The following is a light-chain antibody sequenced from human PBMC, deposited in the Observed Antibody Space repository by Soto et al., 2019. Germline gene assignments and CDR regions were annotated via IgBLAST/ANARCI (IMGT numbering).Light chain of an antibody. Sequence: QSALTQPASVSGSPGQSITISCTGTTSDVGRYNYVSWHQQHPGKAPKLLIFDVSNRPSGVSDRFSGSKSGNTASLTISGLQAEDEADYHCNSYTTGTTWVFAGGTKLTVL. CDR1: TSDVGRYNY. J-gene: IGLJ3*02. CDR3: NSYTTGTTWV. CDR2: DVS. V-gene: IGLV2-14*01.